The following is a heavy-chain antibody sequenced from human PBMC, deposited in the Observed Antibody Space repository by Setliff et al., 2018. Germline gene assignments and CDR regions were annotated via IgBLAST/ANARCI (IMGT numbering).Heavy chain of an antibody. J-gene: IGHJ4*02. V-gene: IGHV3-23*01. CDR3: AKDLRRDGKWDIDY. CDR2: MYGVGAT. CDR1: GFSINVYS. D-gene: IGHD1-26*01. Sequence: PGESLKISCAASGFSINVYSMTWVRQAPGKGLECVSGMYGVGATLYADSVKGRFTISRDISENTLYLQMNSLTAEDTAVYYCAKDLRRDGKWDIDYWGQGTLVTVSS.